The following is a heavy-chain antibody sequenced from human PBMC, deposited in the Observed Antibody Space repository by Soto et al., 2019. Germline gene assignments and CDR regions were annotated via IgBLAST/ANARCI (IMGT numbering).Heavy chain of an antibody. D-gene: IGHD3-22*01. Sequence: QVQLVQSGAELRKPGASVKVSGKASGYSFSSYGINWVRQAPGQGLEWMGWINTYNGNRNYAQKFEDRVTMTTATSTNTVYMELSSLKSDDTAIYYCARDRLRGYDSSGFYSWGQGTLVTVSS. V-gene: IGHV1-18*01. J-gene: IGHJ4*02. CDR3: ARDRLRGYDSSGFYS. CDR2: INTYNGNR. CDR1: GYSFSSYG.